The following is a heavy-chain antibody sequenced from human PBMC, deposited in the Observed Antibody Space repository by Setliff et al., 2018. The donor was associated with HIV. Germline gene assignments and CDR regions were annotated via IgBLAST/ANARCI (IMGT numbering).Heavy chain of an antibody. V-gene: IGHV1-18*01. CDR2: ISAYNGNT. CDR1: GYTFTNNG. J-gene: IGHJ6*03. Sequence: GASVKVSCKASGYTFTNNGISWVRQAPGQGLEWMGWISAYNGNTNYAQKLQGRVTLTRDTSGSTAYMELSSLRSEDTAVYYCARGAWYTSGWHSSRYLDVWGKGTTVTVSS. CDR3: ARGAWYTSGWHSSRYLDV. D-gene: IGHD6-25*01.